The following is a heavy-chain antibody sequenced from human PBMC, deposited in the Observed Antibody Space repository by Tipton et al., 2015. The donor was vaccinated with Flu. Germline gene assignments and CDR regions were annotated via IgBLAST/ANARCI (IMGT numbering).Heavy chain of an antibody. CDR2: ISYDGNYK. Sequence: SLRLSCAASGFTFSNYAMHWVRQAPGKGLQWVTIISYDGNYKYYADSVKGRFTISRDNSMNTLYLQMNSLGPEDTAVYYCARRDYSNYVSEPKNWFDPWGQGTLVTVSS. CDR3: ARRDYSNYVSEPKNWFDP. J-gene: IGHJ5*02. V-gene: IGHV3-30*04. CDR1: GFTFSNYA. D-gene: IGHD4-11*01.